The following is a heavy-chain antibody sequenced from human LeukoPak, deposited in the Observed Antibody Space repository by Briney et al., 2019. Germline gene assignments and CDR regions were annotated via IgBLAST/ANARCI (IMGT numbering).Heavy chain of an antibody. D-gene: IGHD5-18*01. CDR2: IYYSGST. CDR1: GGSISSYY. V-gene: IGHV4-59*08. Sequence: SETLSLTCTVSGGSISSYYWSWIRQPPGKGLEWIGYIYYSGSTNYNPSLKSRVTISVDTSKNQFSLKLSSVTAADTAVYYCARHRRETDVDTAMVGYFDYWGRGTLVTVSS. CDR3: ARHRRETDVDTAMVGYFDY. J-gene: IGHJ4*02.